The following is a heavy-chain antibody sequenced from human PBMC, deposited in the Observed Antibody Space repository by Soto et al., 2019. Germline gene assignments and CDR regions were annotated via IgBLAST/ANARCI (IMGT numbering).Heavy chain of an antibody. V-gene: IGHV3-33*01. CDR1: GFTFSSYG. Sequence: GGSLRLSCAASGFTFSSYGMHWVRQAPGKGLEWVAVIWYDGSNKYYADSVKGRFTISRDNSKNTLYLQMNSLRAEDTAVYYCARDRPFSIVVVSLFDYWGQGTLVTVSS. CDR2: IWYDGSNK. D-gene: IGHD3-22*01. CDR3: ARDRPFSIVVVSLFDY. J-gene: IGHJ4*02.